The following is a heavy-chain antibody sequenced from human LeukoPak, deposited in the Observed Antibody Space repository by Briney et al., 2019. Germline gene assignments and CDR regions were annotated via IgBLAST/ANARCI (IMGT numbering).Heavy chain of an antibody. CDR3: ATLTRIAAAGTPKTDFDY. Sequence: PSETLSLTCTVSGGSISSSSYYWGWIRQPPGKGLEWIGSIYYSGSTYYNPSLKSRVTISVDTSKIQFSLKLSSVTAADTAVYYCATLTRIAAAGTPKTDFDYWGQGTLVTVSS. V-gene: IGHV4-39*01. J-gene: IGHJ4*02. CDR2: IYYSGST. CDR1: GGSISSSSYY. D-gene: IGHD6-13*01.